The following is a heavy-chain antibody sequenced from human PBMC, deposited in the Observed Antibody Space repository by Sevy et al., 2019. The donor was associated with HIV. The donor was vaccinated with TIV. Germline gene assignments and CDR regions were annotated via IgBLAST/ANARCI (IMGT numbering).Heavy chain of an antibody. D-gene: IGHD3-10*01. CDR2: ISSSSSYI. Sequence: GGSLRLSCAASGFTFSSYSMNWVRQAPGKGLEWVSSISSSSSYIYYADSVKGRFTISRDNAKNSLYLQMNSLRAEDKAVYYCAKYGSGSYYKRGMGYWGQGTLVTVSS. V-gene: IGHV3-21*01. J-gene: IGHJ4*02. CDR3: AKYGSGSYYKRGMGY. CDR1: GFTFSSYS.